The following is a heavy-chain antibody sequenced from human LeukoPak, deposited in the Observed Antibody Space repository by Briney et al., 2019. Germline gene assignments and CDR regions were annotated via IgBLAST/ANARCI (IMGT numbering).Heavy chain of an antibody. CDR1: GGTFSSYA. J-gene: IGHJ4*02. V-gene: IGHV1-69*13. CDR2: IIPIFGTA. D-gene: IGHD3-22*01. Sequence: AASVKVSCKASGGTFSSYAISWVRQAPGQGLEWMGGIIPIFGTANYAQKFQGRVTITADESTSTAYMELSSLRSEDTAVYYCARGRTRSGYYGYWGQGTLVTVSP. CDR3: ARGRTRSGYYGY.